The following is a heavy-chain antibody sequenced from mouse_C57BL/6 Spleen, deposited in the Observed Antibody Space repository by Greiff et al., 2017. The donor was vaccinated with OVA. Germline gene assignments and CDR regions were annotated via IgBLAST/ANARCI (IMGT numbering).Heavy chain of an antibody. CDR3: ARAVADAMDY. D-gene: IGHD1-1*01. CDR2: INPGSGGT. J-gene: IGHJ4*01. Sequence: VQLQQSGAELVRPGTSVKVSCKASGYAFTNYLIEWVKQRPGQGLEWIGVINPGSGGTYYNEKFKGKANLTAAKSSSTAYMQLSSLTSEDSAVYFCARAVADAMDYWGQGTSVTVSS. CDR1: GYAFTNYL. V-gene: IGHV1-54*01.